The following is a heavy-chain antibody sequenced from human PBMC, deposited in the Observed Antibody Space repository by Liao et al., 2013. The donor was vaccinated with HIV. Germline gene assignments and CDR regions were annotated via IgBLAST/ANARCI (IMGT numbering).Heavy chain of an antibody. CDR2: ISQSGST. J-gene: IGHJ3*02. CDR1: GGSLRRYY. CDR3: ARGDIVSSINALDI. V-gene: IGHV4-34*01. Sequence: QVQLQESGPGLLKPSETLSLTCAVYGGSLRRYYWSWIRQPPGKGLEWIGEISQSGSTNHSPSLKSRVTISVDTSKNQFSLKLRSVTAADTASYYCARGDIVSSINALDIWGHGTMVTVSS. D-gene: IGHD5/OR15-5a*01.